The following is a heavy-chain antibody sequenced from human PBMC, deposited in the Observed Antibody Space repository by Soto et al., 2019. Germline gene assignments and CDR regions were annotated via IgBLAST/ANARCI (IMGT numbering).Heavy chain of an antibody. CDR3: ARTAGGRVRGALDI. J-gene: IGHJ3*02. V-gene: IGHV3-30-3*01. D-gene: IGHD6-13*01. CDR1: GFTFSSYG. Sequence: QVHLEESGGGVVQPGTSLRLSCVASGFTFSSYGMHWVRQAPGKGLEWVAVIPNTENKKYYADSVKGRFTISRDNSRNTLFLQMDSLMSEETAIYYCARTAGGRVRGALDIWGQGTMVTVS. CDR2: IPNTENKK.